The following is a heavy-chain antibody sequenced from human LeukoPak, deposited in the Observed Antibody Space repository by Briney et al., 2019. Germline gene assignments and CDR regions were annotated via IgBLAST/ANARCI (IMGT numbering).Heavy chain of an antibody. Sequence: GGSLRLSCAASGFTYSSYDMHWVRQATGKGLEWVSSVGAAGVTYYAGSVKGRFTISRENAKRSLYLQMYSLRAGDSAVYYCATGGSGSYYNVFDYYGMDVWGQGTTVTVSS. CDR2: VGAAGVT. J-gene: IGHJ6*02. CDR1: GFTYSSYD. D-gene: IGHD3-10*01. V-gene: IGHV3-13*01. CDR3: ATGGSGSYYNVFDYYGMDV.